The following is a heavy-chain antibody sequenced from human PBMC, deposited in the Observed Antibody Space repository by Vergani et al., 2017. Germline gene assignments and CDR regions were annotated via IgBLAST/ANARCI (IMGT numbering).Heavy chain of an antibody. D-gene: IGHD6-13*01. CDR3: ARGSQEDWFDP. CDR2: INPSGGST. Sequence: QVQLVQSGAEVKKPGASVKVSCKASGYPFTSYYMHWVRQAPGQGLEWMGIINPSGGSTSYAQKHQGRVTMTRDTSTSTVYMELSSLRSEDTAVYYWARGSQEDWFDPWGQGTLVTVSS. J-gene: IGHJ5*02. V-gene: IGHV1-46*01. CDR1: GYPFTSYY.